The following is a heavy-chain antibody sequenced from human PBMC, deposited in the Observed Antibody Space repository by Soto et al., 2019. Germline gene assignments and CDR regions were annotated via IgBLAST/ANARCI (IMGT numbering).Heavy chain of an antibody. CDR3: ASHFTGVLVLGASPPGGDNYGWDV. CDR2: IIPILDIP. J-gene: IGHJ6*02. D-gene: IGHD2-15*01. CDR1: GGTFSRYT. Sequence: QVQLVQSGAGVKKPGSSVKVSCKASGGTFSRYTISWVRQAPGQGLEWMGRIIPILDIPNYAQNFQGRVTITADKSTSSAYRELSSLRAEATAAYYCASHFTGVLVLGASPPGGDNYGWDVWGQGTTVTVSS. V-gene: IGHV1-69*02.